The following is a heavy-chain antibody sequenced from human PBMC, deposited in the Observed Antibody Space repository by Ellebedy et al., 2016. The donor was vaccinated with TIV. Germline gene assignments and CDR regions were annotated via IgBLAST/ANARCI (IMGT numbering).Heavy chain of an antibody. CDR2: IGTKAYGETT. CDR3: STDMAGFDY. Sequence: GESLKISCTASGFTFGDYGVSWFRQAPGKGLECVGLIGTKAYGETTKYAASVKDRFTISRDDSKSIAYLQMNSLKTEDTAVYYCSTDMAGFDYWGQGTLVSVSS. D-gene: IGHD6-19*01. V-gene: IGHV3-49*03. J-gene: IGHJ4*02. CDR1: GFTFGDYG.